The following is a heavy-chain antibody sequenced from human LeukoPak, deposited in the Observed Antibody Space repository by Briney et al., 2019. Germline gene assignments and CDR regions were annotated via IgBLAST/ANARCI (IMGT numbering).Heavy chain of an antibody. CDR2: INSDGSST. CDR3: ARGGDYGDYFSY. Sequence: PGGSLRLSCAASGFTFSSYWMHWVRQAPGKGLVWVSRINSDGSSTSYADSVKGRFTISRDNAKNTLYLQMNGLRAEDTAVYYCARGGDYGDYFSYWGQGTLVTVSS. CDR1: GFTFSSYW. V-gene: IGHV3-74*01. J-gene: IGHJ4*02. D-gene: IGHD4-17*01.